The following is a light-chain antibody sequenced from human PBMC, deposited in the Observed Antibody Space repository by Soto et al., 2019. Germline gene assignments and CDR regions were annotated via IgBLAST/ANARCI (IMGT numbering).Light chain of an antibody. CDR2: EVN. V-gene: IGLV2-8*01. J-gene: IGLJ1*01. CDR1: SSDVGGYNY. CDR3: SSYAGSLRGSV. Sequence: QSALTQPPSASGSPGQSVTISCAGTSSDVGGYNYVSWYQQYPGKAPKLMIYEVNKRPSGVPDRFSGSKSGNTASLTVSGLQAEDEADYYCSSYAGSLRGSVFGPGTRSPS.